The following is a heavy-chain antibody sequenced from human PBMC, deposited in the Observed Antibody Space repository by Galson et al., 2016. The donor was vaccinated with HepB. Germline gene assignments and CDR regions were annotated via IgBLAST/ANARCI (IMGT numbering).Heavy chain of an antibody. CDR1: GFTFSTYA. Sequence: SLRLSCAASGFTFSTYAMSWVRQAPGKGLEWLSGISGRGGGTYHADSVKGRFTITRDNSKNTLYLQMNSLRAEDTAIYYCAKDISTSSLVVVVTAADFLGQGTLVTVSS. V-gene: IGHV3-23*01. J-gene: IGHJ4*02. CDR3: AKDISTSSLVVVVTAADF. CDR2: ISGRGGGT. D-gene: IGHD2-15*01.